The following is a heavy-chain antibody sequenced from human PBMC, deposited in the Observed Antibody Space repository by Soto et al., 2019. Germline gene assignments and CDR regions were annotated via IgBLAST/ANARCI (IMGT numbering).Heavy chain of an antibody. J-gene: IGHJ4*02. Sequence: EEQVLESGGGLVQPGGSLRLSCIASGFSFSSYGMSWVRQAPGKGLEWVSGISGGNDRTYYADSVKGRFTISRDNSKNTIYLQMNSLRADDTAVYYCAKDVPYSTVIRGNVDCWGQGTLVTVSS. V-gene: IGHV3-23*01. CDR3: AKDVPYSTVIRGNVDC. CDR2: ISGGNDRT. CDR1: GFSFSSYG. D-gene: IGHD3-10*01.